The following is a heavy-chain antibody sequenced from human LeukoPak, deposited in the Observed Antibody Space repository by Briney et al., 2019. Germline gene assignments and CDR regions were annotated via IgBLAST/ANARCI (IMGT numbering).Heavy chain of an antibody. CDR1: GFSFSSYA. D-gene: IGHD6-13*01. V-gene: IGHV3-23*01. J-gene: IGHJ4*02. CDR2: INASGGST. CDR3: AKDDKGHISSWFFFDS. Sequence: GGSLRLSCKASGFSFSSYAMNWVRQAPGQGPEWLSVINASGGSTDDADSVKGRFTISRDNSKDTLYLQMHDLRPEDTAIYYCAKDDKGHISSWFFFDSWGRGTQVTVSS.